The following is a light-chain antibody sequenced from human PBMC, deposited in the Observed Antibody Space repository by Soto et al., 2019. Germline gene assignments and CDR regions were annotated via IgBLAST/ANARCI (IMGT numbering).Light chain of an antibody. Sequence: EIVLTQSPATLSLSPGERATLSCRASQSVNNYLAWYQQKPGQAPRLLIYDTSDRATGIPARFSGSGSGTDFTPTISSLEPEDFAVFYCQQRSIWPWTFGQGTKVDIK. CDR2: DTS. J-gene: IGKJ1*01. CDR3: QQRSIWPWT. CDR1: QSVNNY. V-gene: IGKV3-11*01.